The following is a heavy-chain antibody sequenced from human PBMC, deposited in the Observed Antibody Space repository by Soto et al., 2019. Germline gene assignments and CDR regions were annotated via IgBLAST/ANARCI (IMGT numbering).Heavy chain of an antibody. V-gene: IGHV3-48*03. Sequence: EVQLVESGGGLVQPGGSLRLSCAASGFTFSSYEMNWVRQAPGKGLEWVSYISSSGSTIYYADSVKGRFTISRDNAKNALYLQMNSLRAEDTAVYYCARGGLGYCSGGSCYYSGELDYWGQGTLVTVSS. CDR2: ISSSGSTI. J-gene: IGHJ4*02. CDR3: ARGGLGYCSGGSCYYSGELDY. CDR1: GFTFSSYE. D-gene: IGHD2-15*01.